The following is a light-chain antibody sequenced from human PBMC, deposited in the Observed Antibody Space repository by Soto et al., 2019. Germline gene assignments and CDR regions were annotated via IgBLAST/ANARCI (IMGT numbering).Light chain of an antibody. CDR1: QSITNY. J-gene: IGKJ1*01. Sequence: DIRMTQSPSSLSASVGDRVTITCRASQSITNYLNWYQQTPGKSPKLLIFAASSLQSGVPSRFSGGGSGTYFTLTISSLQPEDFATYYCQQSYITPWTLGQGTKVEIK. V-gene: IGKV1-39*01. CDR3: QQSYITPWT. CDR2: AAS.